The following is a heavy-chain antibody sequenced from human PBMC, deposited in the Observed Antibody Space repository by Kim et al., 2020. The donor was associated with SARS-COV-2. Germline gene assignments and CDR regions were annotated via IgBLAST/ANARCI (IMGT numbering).Heavy chain of an antibody. CDR2: INTNTGNP. V-gene: IGHV7-4-1*02. D-gene: IGHD3-10*01. CDR1: GYTFTSYA. J-gene: IGHJ6*02. Sequence: ASVKVSCKASGYTFTSYAMNWVRQAPGQGLEWMGWINTNTGNPTYAQGFTGRFVFSLDTSVSTAYLQISSLKAEDTAVYYCARDPRGGLWFGELLNYYYYGMDVWGQGTTVTVSS. CDR3: ARDPRGGLWFGELLNYYYYGMDV.